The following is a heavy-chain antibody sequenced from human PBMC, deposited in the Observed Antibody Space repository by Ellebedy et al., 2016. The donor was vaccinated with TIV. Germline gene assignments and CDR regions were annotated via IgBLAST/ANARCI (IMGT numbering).Heavy chain of an antibody. J-gene: IGHJ4*02. CDR2: INAGNGNT. D-gene: IGHD3-3*01. V-gene: IGHV1-3*01. Sequence: GGSLRLSXAASGFTFSSYGMHWVRQAPGQRLEWMGWINAGNGNTKYSQKFQGRVTITRDTSASTAYMELSSLRSEDTAVYYCARDRLTIFGSFGYWGQGTLVTVSS. CDR1: GFTFSSYG. CDR3: ARDRLTIFGSFGY.